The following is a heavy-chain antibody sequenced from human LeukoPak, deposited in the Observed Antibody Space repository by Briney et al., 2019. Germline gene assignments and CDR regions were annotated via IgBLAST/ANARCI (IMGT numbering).Heavy chain of an antibody. CDR3: ATLPGGVTTPNPS. V-gene: IGHV4-34*01. CDR1: SGSFSGYY. CDR2: INHSGST. Sequence: SETLSLTCAVYSGSFSGYYWSWIRQPPGKGLEWIGEINHSGSTNYNPSLKSRVTISLDTSKNQFSLKLTSVTAADTAVYYCATLPGGVTTPNPSWGQGTLVTVSS. D-gene: IGHD4-17*01. J-gene: IGHJ5*02.